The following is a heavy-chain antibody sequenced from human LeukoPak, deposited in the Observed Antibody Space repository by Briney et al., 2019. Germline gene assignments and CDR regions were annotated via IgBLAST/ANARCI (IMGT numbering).Heavy chain of an antibody. Sequence: ASVKVSCKASGGTFSSYAISWVRQAPGQGLEWMGGIIPIFGTANYAQKFQGRVTITTDESTSTAYMELSSLRSEDTAVYYCARGPLGYCSSTSCHSPEFDPWGQGTLVTVSS. J-gene: IGHJ5*02. V-gene: IGHV1-69*05. D-gene: IGHD2-2*01. CDR3: ARGPLGYCSSTSCHSPEFDP. CDR1: GGTFSSYA. CDR2: IIPIFGTA.